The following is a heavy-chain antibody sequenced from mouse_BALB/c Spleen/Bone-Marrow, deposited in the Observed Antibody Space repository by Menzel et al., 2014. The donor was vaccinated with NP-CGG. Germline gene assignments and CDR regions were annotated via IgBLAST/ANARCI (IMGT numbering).Heavy chain of an antibody. CDR3: SRGYGNCFDY. V-gene: IGHV5-6-4*01. D-gene: IGHD2-10*02. CDR1: GFTFSSSI. Sequence: EVKLMESGGGLVKPGGSLKLSCSASGFTFSSSIMSWVRQTPEKRLEWVATISTGGTYTYYPDSVKGPFTISRDNAKNTLYLQMSSLKSEDTAMYYCSRGYGNCFDYWGQGTTLTVSS. J-gene: IGHJ2*01. CDR2: ISTGGTYT.